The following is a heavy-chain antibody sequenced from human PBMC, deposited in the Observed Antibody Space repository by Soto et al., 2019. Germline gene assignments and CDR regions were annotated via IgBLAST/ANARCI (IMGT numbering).Heavy chain of an antibody. CDR2: IYYSGST. CDR1: GGSISSYY. Sequence: ETLSLTCTVSGGSISSYYWSWIRQPPGKGLEWIWYIYYSGSTNYNLSLKSRVTISVDTSKNQFSLKLSSVTAADTAVYYCARHINLNYDFWSGHTPDYYMDVWGKGTTVTVSS. D-gene: IGHD3-3*01. V-gene: IGHV4-59*08. J-gene: IGHJ6*03. CDR3: ARHINLNYDFWSGHTPDYYMDV.